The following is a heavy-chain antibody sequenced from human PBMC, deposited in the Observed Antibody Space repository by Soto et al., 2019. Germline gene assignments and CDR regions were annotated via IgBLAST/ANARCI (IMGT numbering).Heavy chain of an antibody. J-gene: IGHJ4*02. CDR2: ISGSGGST. D-gene: IGHD2-2*01. CDR3: AKDGGDIVVVPAAMRAQSGY. V-gene: IGHV3-23*01. CDR1: GFTFSSYA. Sequence: EVQLLESGGGLVQPGGSLRLSCAASGFTFSSYAMSWVRQAPGKGLEWVSAISGSGGSTYYADSVKGRFTISRDNSKNMQYLQMNSLGAEDTAVYYCAKDGGDIVVVPAAMRAQSGYWGQGTLVTVSS.